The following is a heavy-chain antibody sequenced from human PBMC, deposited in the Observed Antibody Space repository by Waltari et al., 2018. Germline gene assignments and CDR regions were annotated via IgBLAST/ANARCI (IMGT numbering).Heavy chain of an antibody. CDR3: ARGSGVNSGY. CDR1: GVTFSSYS. CDR2: ISSSSSTI. Sequence: EVQLVETGGGLVQPGGSLRLSCAASGVTFSSYSMNWVRQAPGKGLEWVSYISSSSSTIYYADSVKGRFTISRDNAKNSLYLQMTSLRVEDPAVYYCARGSGVNSGYWGQGTLVTVSS. V-gene: IGHV3-48*04. D-gene: IGHD2-8*01. J-gene: IGHJ4*02.